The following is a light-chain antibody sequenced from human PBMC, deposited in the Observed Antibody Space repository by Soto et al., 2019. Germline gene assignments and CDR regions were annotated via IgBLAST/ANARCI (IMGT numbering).Light chain of an antibody. CDR2: DVN. V-gene: IGLV2-14*03. Sequence: SVLTQPASLSGSPGQSITFSCTGTSSDVGSYDYVSWHQQHPGKAPKLIIYDVNNRPSGVPSRFSGSKSGNTASLIISGLQTEDEADYYCCAYSTSGTHVFGTGTKVTVL. J-gene: IGLJ1*01. CDR1: SSDVGSYDY. CDR3: CAYSTSGTHV.